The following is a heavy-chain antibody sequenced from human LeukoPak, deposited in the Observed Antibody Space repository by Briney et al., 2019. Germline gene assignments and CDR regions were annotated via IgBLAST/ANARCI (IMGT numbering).Heavy chain of an antibody. V-gene: IGHV4-34*01. D-gene: IGHD3-3*01. CDR1: GGSFSGYY. Sequence: ASETLSLTSAVYGGSFSGYYWSWIRQPPGKGLEWIGEINHSGSTNYNPSLKSRVTISVDTSKNQFSLKLSSVTAADTAVYYCARSITIFGVVNSKTFDYWGQGTLVTVSS. CDR2: INHSGST. CDR3: ARSITIFGVVNSKTFDY. J-gene: IGHJ4*02.